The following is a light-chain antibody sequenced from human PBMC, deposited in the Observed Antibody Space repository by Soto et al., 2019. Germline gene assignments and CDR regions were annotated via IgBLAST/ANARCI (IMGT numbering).Light chain of an antibody. V-gene: IGKV4-1*01. CDR3: QQYYTTPLT. CDR1: QTGFYTSNNKDY. CDR2: WAS. Sequence: DIVMTQSPDSLAVYLGERATITCKSSQTGFYTSNNKDYLAWYQQKPGQPXKXXIYWASTRESGVPDRFSGSGSATDFTLTISSLQAEDVAVYYCQQYYTTPLTFGGGTKVDIK. J-gene: IGKJ4*01.